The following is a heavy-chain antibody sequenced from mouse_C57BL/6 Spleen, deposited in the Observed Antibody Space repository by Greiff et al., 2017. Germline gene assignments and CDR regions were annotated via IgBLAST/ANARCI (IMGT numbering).Heavy chain of an antibody. CDR2: INPGSGGT. J-gene: IGHJ3*01. Sequence: VQLQESGAELVRPGTSVKVSCKASGYAFTNYLIEWVKQRPGQGLEWIGVINPGSGGTTYHEKFKGKATLTADKSSGTAYMQLSSLTSEDSAVYFCARGDYYDYDWFAYWGQGTLVTVSA. CDR1: GYAFTNYL. CDR3: ARGDYYDYDWFAY. D-gene: IGHD2-4*01. V-gene: IGHV1-54*01.